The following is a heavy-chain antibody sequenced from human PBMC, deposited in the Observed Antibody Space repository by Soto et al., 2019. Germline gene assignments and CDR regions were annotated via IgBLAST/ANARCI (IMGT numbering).Heavy chain of an antibody. Sequence: ASVKVSCKASGYTFTSYYMHWVRQAPGQGLEWMGIINPGGGSTSYAQKFQGRVTMTRDTSTSTVYMELSSLSSEDTAVYYWARVSVADQYYYDGRDIWGQGTTVTASS. J-gene: IGHJ6*02. V-gene: IGHV1-46*01. D-gene: IGHD6-19*01. CDR1: GYTFTSYY. CDR3: ARVSVADQYYYDGRDI. CDR2: INPGGGST.